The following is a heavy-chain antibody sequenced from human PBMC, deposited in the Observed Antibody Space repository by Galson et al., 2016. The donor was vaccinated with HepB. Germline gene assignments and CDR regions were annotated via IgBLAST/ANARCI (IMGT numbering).Heavy chain of an antibody. D-gene: IGHD1-14*01. CDR1: GFTFTSHW. CDR2: INQGGGEK. V-gene: IGHV3-7*03. Sequence: SLRLSCAASGFTFTSHWMHWVRQAPGKGLEWVANINQGGGEKYYVDSVKGQFTISRDNSKNSLYLQMNSLRHEDTAVYYCANHRGWGQGTLVTVSS. CDR3: ANHRG. J-gene: IGHJ4*02.